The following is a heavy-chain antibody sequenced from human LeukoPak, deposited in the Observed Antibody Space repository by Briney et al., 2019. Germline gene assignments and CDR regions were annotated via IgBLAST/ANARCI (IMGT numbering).Heavy chain of an antibody. J-gene: IGHJ4*02. CDR2: IYSGGST. CDR1: GFTVSSNY. V-gene: IGHV3-66*01. CDR3: ARDDNYGDYSPYDY. Sequence: GGSLRLSCAAFGFTVSSNYMSWVRQAPGKGLEWVSVIYSGGSTYYADSVKGRFTISRDNSKNTLYLQMNSLRAEDTAVYYCARDDNYGDYSPYDYWGQGTLVTVSS. D-gene: IGHD4-17*01.